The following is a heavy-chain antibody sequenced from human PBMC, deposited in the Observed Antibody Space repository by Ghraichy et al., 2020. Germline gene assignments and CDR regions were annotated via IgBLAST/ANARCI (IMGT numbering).Heavy chain of an antibody. CDR1: GFTFSSYA. CDR2: ISGSGGST. Sequence: GGSLRLSCAASGFTFSSYAMSWVRQAPGKGLEWVSAISGSGGSTYYADSVKGRFTISRDNSKNTLYLQMNSLRAEDTAVYYCAKDTTQLGYSSGWYGRYYFDYWGQGTLVTVSS. D-gene: IGHD6-19*01. J-gene: IGHJ4*02. CDR3: AKDTTQLGYSSGWYGRYYFDY. V-gene: IGHV3-23*01.